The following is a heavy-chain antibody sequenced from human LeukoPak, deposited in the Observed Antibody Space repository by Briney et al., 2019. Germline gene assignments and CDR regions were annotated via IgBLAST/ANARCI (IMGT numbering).Heavy chain of an antibody. CDR3: AVSNYDFWSGYYPPDVFPVWFDP. D-gene: IGHD3-3*01. Sequence: PSETLSLTCAVYGGSFSGYYWSWIRQPPGKGLEWIGEINHSGSTYYNPSLKSRVTISVDTSKNQFSLKLSSVTAADTAVYYCAVSNYDFWSGYYPPDVFPVWFDPWGQGTLVTVSS. CDR1: GGSFSGYY. V-gene: IGHV4-34*01. J-gene: IGHJ5*02. CDR2: INHSGST.